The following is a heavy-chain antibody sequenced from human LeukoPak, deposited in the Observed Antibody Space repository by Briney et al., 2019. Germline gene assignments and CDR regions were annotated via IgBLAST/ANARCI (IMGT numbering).Heavy chain of an antibody. CDR2: IKQDGSEK. Sequence: GGSLRLPCAASGFTFSSYWMSWVRQAPGKGLEWVANIKQDGSEKYYVDSVKGRFTISRDNAKKSLYLHMNSLRAEDTAVYYCTREGIAAAGDYWGQGTLITVSS. CDR3: TREGIAAAGDY. V-gene: IGHV3-7*01. J-gene: IGHJ4*02. CDR1: GFTFSSYW. D-gene: IGHD6-13*01.